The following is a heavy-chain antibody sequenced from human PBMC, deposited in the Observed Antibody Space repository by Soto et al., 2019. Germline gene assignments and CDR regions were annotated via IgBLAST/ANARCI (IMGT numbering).Heavy chain of an antibody. J-gene: IGHJ4*02. CDR3: ARAVVGDIVVVVAAYDY. V-gene: IGHV3-20*01. D-gene: IGHD2-15*01. Sequence: EVQLVESGGGVVRPGGSLRLSCAASGCTFDDYGMSWVRQAPGKGVERVSGINWNGGSTGYADSVRGRFTISRDNAKNALYLQINSLRAEDTALYHCARAVVGDIVVVVAAYDYWGQGTLVTVSS. CDR1: GCTFDDYG. CDR2: INWNGGST.